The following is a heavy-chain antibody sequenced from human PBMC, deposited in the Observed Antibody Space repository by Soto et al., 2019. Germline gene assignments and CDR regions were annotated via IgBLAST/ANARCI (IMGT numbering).Heavy chain of an antibody. J-gene: IGHJ6*03. CDR2: IKQDGSEK. CDR1: GFTFSSYW. D-gene: IGHD2-8*01. Sequence: GGSLRLSCAASGFTFSSYWMSWVRQAPGKGLEWVANIKQDGSEKYYVDSVKGRFTISRDNAKNSLYLQMNSLRAEDTAVYYCARDQFVLMVYAATYYYYYMDVWGKGTTVNVSS. CDR3: ARDQFVLMVYAATYYYYYMDV. V-gene: IGHV3-7*01.